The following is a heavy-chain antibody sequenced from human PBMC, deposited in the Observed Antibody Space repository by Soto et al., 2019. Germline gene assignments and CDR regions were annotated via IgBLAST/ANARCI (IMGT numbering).Heavy chain of an antibody. Sequence: EVQLVESGGGLVQPGGSLRLSCAASGFTFSTYWMHWVRQAPGKGLVWVSRIKNDGSGTYYVDSVEGRFTISRDNAKNTLYLQINSLRAEDRAVYYCVRGDGDYYDGNGYLGRHWGQGTLVTVSS. CDR1: GFTFSTYW. CDR3: VRGDGDYYDGNGYLGRH. CDR2: IKNDGSGT. V-gene: IGHV3-74*01. J-gene: IGHJ4*02. D-gene: IGHD3-22*01.